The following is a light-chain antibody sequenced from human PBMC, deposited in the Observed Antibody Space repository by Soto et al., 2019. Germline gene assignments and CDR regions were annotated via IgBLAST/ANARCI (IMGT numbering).Light chain of an antibody. Sequence: QSALTQPPSASGSPGQSVAISCTGTSSDVGAYNYVSWYQQHPGRAPKLLIYEVNERPSGVPDRFSGSKSGNTASLTISGLQADDEADYYCCSYVGSYTFVLGSGTKVTVL. J-gene: IGLJ1*01. V-gene: IGLV2-8*01. CDR3: CSYVGSYTFV. CDR1: SSDVGAYNY. CDR2: EVN.